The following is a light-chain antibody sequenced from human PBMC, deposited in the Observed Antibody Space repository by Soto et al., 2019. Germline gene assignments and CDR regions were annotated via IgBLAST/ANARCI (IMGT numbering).Light chain of an antibody. J-gene: IGKJ1*01. Sequence: DTQMTQSPSSLSASVGDRVTISCRASQDINNYLSWYQQKPGKAPKLLIYAAASLQSGVPSRFSGRGSGTDFALTISSPQPDDFATYYCQQRYSTPWTFSQGTKVDI. CDR2: AAA. V-gene: IGKV1-39*01. CDR3: QQRYSTPWT. CDR1: QDINNY.